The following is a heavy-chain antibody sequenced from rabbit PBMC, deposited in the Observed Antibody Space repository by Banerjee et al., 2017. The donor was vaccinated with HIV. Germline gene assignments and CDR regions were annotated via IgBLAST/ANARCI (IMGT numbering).Heavy chain of an antibody. Sequence: QEQMEESGGDLVKPEGCLTLICTASGFSFNNRYVMCWVRQATGKGLEWSACINTISGDTVYATWAKGRFTISKASWTTITLQMTSLTAADTANYFWARDFASVIGWKIGLWGQGTLVTVS. CDR3: ARDFASVIGWKIGL. CDR2: INTISGDT. V-gene: IGHV1S45*01. J-gene: IGHJ3*01. D-gene: IGHD1-1*01. CDR1: GFSFNNRYV.